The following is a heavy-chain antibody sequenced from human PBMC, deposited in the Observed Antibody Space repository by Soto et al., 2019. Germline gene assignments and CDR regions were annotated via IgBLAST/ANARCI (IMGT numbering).Heavy chain of an antibody. Sequence: GESLKISCKGSGYNFAGYWIAWVRQMPGKGLELMGIIYPSDSDTRYRPSFQGQVTISADKSISSAYLQWSSLRASGTAMYYCARGGVSTRTFDYWGQGTPVTVSS. CDR1: GYNFAGYW. D-gene: IGHD3-3*01. CDR3: ARGGVSTRTFDY. J-gene: IGHJ4*02. V-gene: IGHV5-51*01. CDR2: IYPSDSDT.